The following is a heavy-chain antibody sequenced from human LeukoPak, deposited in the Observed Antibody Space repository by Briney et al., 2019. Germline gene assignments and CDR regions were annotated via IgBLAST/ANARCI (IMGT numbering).Heavy chain of an antibody. J-gene: IGHJ6*03. CDR1: GFTFSSYA. D-gene: IGHD4-17*01. CDR3: AKDYGDYGPSYMDV. CDR2: ISYDGSNK. Sequence: GGSLRLSCAASGFTFSSYAMHWVRQAPGKGLEWVAVISYDGSNKYYADSVKGRFTISRDNSKSTLYLQLNSLRAEDTARYYCAKDYGDYGPSYMDVWGKGTTVTVSS. V-gene: IGHV3-30*04.